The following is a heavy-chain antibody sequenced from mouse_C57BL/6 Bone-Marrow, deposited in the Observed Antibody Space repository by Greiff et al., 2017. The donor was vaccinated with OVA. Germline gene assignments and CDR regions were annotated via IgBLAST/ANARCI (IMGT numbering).Heavy chain of an antibody. V-gene: IGHV1-20*01. CDR1: GYSFTGYF. CDR3: ARSGYYGSSQFAY. Sequence: EVQLQQSGPELVKPGDSVKISCKASGYSFTGYFMNWVMQSHGKSLEWIGRINPYNGDTFYNQKFKGKATLTVDKSSSTAHMELRRLTSEDSAVYYCARSGYYGSSQFAYWGQGTLVTVSA. D-gene: IGHD1-1*01. CDR2: INPYNGDT. J-gene: IGHJ3*01.